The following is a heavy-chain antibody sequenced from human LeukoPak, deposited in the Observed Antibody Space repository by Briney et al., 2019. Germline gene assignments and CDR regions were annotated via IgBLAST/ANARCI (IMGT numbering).Heavy chain of an antibody. CDR1: GFTFSSYE. Sequence: GSLRLSCAASGFTFSSYEMNWVRQAPGKGLEWVSSISGSSSSYIYYADSLKGRFTISRDNAKNSLYLQMNSLRAEDTAVYYCARDFYDTSGYYYDYWGQGTLVTVSS. J-gene: IGHJ4*02. CDR2: ISGSSSSYI. V-gene: IGHV3-21*01. D-gene: IGHD3-22*01. CDR3: ARDFYDTSGYYYDY.